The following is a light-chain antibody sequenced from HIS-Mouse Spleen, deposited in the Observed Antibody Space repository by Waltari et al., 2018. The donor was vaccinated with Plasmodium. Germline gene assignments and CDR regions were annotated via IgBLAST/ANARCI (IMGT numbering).Light chain of an antibody. V-gene: IGLV2-23*01. CDR3: CSYAGSSTYV. J-gene: IGLJ1*01. CDR1: SSDVGSYNL. Sequence: QSALTQPASVSGSPGQSITISCTGTSSDVGSYNLVPWYQQHPGKAPKLMIYEGSQRPSGVSNRCSGSKSGNTASLTISGLQAEDEADYYCCSYAGSSTYVFGTGTKVTVL. CDR2: EGS.